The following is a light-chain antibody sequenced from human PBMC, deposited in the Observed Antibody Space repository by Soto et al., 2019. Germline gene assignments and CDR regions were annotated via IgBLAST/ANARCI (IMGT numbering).Light chain of an antibody. J-gene: IGLJ1*01. CDR3: SSYALSSNV. CDR2: EVN. Sequence: QSALTQPPSASGSPGQSVAISCTGTSSDVGGYNYVSWYQQHPGKAPKLMIYEVNKRPSGVPDRFSGSKSGNTASLTVSGLQAEDEADYYCSSYALSSNVFGTGTKLTVL. V-gene: IGLV2-8*01. CDR1: SSDVGGYNY.